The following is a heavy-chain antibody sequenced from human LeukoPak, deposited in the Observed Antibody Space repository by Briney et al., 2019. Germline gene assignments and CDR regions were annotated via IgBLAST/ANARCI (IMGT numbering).Heavy chain of an antibody. CDR1: GYTFTGYY. J-gene: IGHJ4*02. CDR3: ARALPGGYYSVDY. V-gene: IGHV1-2*02. D-gene: IGHD1-26*01. CDR2: INPNSGGT. Sequence: GGSVKVSCKASGYTFTGYYMHWVRQAPGQGLEWMGWINPNSGGTNYAQKFQGRVTMTRDTSISTAYMELSRLRSDDTAVYYCARALPGGYYSVDYWGQGTLVTVSS.